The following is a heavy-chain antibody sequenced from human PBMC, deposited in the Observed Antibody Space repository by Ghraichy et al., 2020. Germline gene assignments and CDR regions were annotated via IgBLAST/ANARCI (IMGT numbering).Heavy chain of an antibody. D-gene: IGHD6-19*01. J-gene: IGHJ1*01. Sequence: SETLSLTCTVSGGSISSSSYYWGWIRQPPGKGLEWIGSIYYSGSTYYNPSLKSRVTISVDTSKNQFSLKLSSVTAADTAVYYCASTAPGIAVAGTPEYFQHWGQGTLVTVSS. CDR1: GGSISSSSYY. CDR3: ASTAPGIAVAGTPEYFQH. CDR2: IYYSGST. V-gene: IGHV4-39*01.